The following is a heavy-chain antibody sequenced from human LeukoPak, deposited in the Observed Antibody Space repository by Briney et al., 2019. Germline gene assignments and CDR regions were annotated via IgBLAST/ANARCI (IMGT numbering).Heavy chain of an antibody. D-gene: IGHD5-24*01. Sequence: PSQTLSLTCTVSGGSIGSSYWSWIRQPPGKGLEWIGRLYNSGCPNYNPSLRSRVTISIDTSNNQFSLRMKSMTAADTAVYFCARHGRDDVEMATITVWGQGTLVTVAS. CDR1: GGSIGSSY. V-gene: IGHV4-59*08. CDR2: LYNSGCP. J-gene: IGHJ1*01. CDR3: ARHGRDDVEMATITV.